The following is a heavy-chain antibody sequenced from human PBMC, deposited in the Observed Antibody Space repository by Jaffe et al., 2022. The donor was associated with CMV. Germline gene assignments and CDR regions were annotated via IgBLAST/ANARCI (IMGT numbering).Heavy chain of an antibody. CDR1: GFTFSSYE. V-gene: IGHV3-48*03. J-gene: IGHJ4*02. D-gene: IGHD3-22*01. Sequence: EVQLVESGGGLVQPGGSLRLSCAASGFTFSSYEMNWVRQAPGKGLEWVSYISSSGSTIYYADSVKGRFTISRDNAKNSLYLQMNSLRAEDTAVYYCASPPIYYYDSSGYIYWGQGTLVTVSS. CDR3: ASPPIYYYDSSGYIY. CDR2: ISSSGSTI.